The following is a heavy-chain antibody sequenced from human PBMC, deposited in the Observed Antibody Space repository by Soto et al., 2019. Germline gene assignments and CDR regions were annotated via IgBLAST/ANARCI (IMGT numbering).Heavy chain of an antibody. Sequence: GGSLRLSCAASGFTFSSYAMHWVRQAPGKGLEWVAVISYDGSNKYYADSVKGRFTISRDNSKNTLYLQMNSLRAEDTAVYYCARDYVAYGGNEDALDIWGQGTMVTVSS. V-gene: IGHV3-30-3*01. CDR1: GFTFSSYA. D-gene: IGHD4-17*01. J-gene: IGHJ3*02. CDR3: ARDYVAYGGNEDALDI. CDR2: ISYDGSNK.